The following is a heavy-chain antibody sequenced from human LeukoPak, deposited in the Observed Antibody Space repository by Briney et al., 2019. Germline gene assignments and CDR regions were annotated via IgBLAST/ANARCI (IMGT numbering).Heavy chain of an antibody. D-gene: IGHD6-13*01. V-gene: IGHV3-48*04. Sequence: PGGSLRLSCAASGFTFSSYSMNWVRRAPGKGLEWVSYISSNSNNIYYADSVKGRFTISRDNAKNSLYLQMNSLRAEDTAVYYCARGYSSSWGTFDYWGQGTLVTVSS. J-gene: IGHJ4*02. CDR1: GFTFSSYS. CDR3: ARGYSSSWGTFDY. CDR2: ISSNSNNI.